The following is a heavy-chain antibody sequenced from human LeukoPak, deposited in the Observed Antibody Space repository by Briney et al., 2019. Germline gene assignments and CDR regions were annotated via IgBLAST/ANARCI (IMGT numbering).Heavy chain of an antibody. CDR3: ARALRFLEWPSSYYYYGMDV. D-gene: IGHD3-3*01. Sequence: PGGSLRLSCAASGFTFSSYAMHWVRQAPGKGLEWVAVISYDGSNKYYADSVKGRFTISRDNSKNTLYLQMNSLRAEDTAVYYCARALRFLEWPSSYYYYGMDVWGQGTTVTVSS. J-gene: IGHJ6*02. CDR1: GFTFSSYA. V-gene: IGHV3-30*04. CDR2: ISYDGSNK.